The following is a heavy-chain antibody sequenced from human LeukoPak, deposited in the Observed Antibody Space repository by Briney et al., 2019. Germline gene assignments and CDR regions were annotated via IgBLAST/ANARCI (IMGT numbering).Heavy chain of an antibody. V-gene: IGHV1-8*01. J-gene: IGHJ4*02. CDR3: ATYDFWSGSQRGGIDY. Sequence: GASVKVSCKASGYTFTSYDINWVRQATGQGLEWMGWMNPNSGNTGYAQKFQGRVTMTRNTSISTAYMELSSLRSEDTAVYYCATYDFWSGSQRGGIDYWGQGTLVTVSS. CDR1: GYTFTSYD. D-gene: IGHD3-3*01. CDR2: MNPNSGNT.